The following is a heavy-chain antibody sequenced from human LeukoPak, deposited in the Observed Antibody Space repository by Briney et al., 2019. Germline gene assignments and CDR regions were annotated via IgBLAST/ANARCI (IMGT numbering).Heavy chain of an antibody. Sequence: SVKVSCKASGGTFSSYAISWVRQAPGQGLEWMGRIIPILGIANYAQKFQGGVTITADKSTRTAYMELSSLSSEDTAVYYCARSQIPLGTWYFDLWGRGTLVTVSS. D-gene: IGHD1-14*01. CDR1: GGTFSSYA. CDR2: IIPILGIA. J-gene: IGHJ2*01. CDR3: ARSQIPLGTWYFDL. V-gene: IGHV1-69*04.